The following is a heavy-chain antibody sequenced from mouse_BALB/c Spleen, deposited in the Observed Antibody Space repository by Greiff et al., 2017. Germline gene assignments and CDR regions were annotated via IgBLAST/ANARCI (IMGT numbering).Heavy chain of an antibody. J-gene: IGHJ1*01. Sequence: EVQLVESGGGLVKPGGSLKLSCAASGFTFSDYYMYWVRQTPEKRLEWVATISDGGSYTYYPDSVKGRFTISRDNAKNNLYLQMSSLKSEDTAMYYCARGTTAVRGYFDDWGAGTTVTVSS. V-gene: IGHV5-4*02. CDR1: GFTFSDYY. CDR2: ISDGGSYT. D-gene: IGHD1-2*01. CDR3: ARGTTAVRGYFDD.